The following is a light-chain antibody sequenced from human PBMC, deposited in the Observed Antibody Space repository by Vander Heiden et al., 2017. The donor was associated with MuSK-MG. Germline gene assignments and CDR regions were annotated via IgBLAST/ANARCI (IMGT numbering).Light chain of an antibody. Sequence: SALTQPASVSGSPGQSITISCTGTSSDVGSYNLVSWYQQHPGVAPKLMIYDVSKRPSGVSNRFSGSKSGNTASLTISGLQAEDEADYYCCSYAGSSTLVFGGGTKLTVL. J-gene: IGLJ2*01. CDR3: CSYAGSSTLV. V-gene: IGLV2-23*02. CDR1: SSDVGSYNL. CDR2: DVS.